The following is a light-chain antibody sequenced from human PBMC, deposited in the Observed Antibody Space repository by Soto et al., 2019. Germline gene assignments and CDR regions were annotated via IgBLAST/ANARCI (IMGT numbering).Light chain of an antibody. Sequence: NVLTQSPWTLSLSPGERATLYCRASQSIRSHYLAWYQQKPGQAPRLLISGAHNRAPGIPDRFSGSESGTDFTLRISRLEPEDFAVYYCQQYGSSVTFGQGTKVDIK. CDR2: GAH. V-gene: IGKV3-20*01. CDR3: QQYGSSVT. J-gene: IGKJ1*01. CDR1: QSIRSHY.